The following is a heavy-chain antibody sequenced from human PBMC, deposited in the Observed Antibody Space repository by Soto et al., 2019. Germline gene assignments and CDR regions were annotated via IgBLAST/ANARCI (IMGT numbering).Heavy chain of an antibody. J-gene: IGHJ4*02. V-gene: IGHV3-48*03. D-gene: IGHD5-12*01. CDR2: ISSSGSSV. CDR3: VRYCSSTLCNGVATRTFDY. Sequence: GGSLRLSCAASRFTFSTYEMHWVRQAPGKGLEWVSCISSSGSSVYYADSVKGRFTISRDNSRNSLYLQMNSLRDEDTALYYCVRYCSSTLCNGVATRTFDYWGQGALVTVYS. CDR1: RFTFSTYE.